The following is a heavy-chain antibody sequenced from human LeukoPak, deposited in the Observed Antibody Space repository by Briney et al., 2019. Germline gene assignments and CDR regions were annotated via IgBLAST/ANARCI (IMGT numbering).Heavy chain of an antibody. Sequence: GASVKVSCKASGYTFTDYYMHWVRLAPGQGLEWMGWINPNSGGTNFAQKFQGRVAMTRDTSISTAYLELGSLRSDDTAVYFCARARWQLVPYFDSWGQGTLVTVSS. V-gene: IGHV1-2*02. CDR1: GYTFTDYY. J-gene: IGHJ4*02. CDR3: ARARWQLVPYFDS. D-gene: IGHD6-6*01. CDR2: INPNSGGT.